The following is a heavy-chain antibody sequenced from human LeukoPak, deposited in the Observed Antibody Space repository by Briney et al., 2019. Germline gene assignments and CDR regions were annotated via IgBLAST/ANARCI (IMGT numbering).Heavy chain of an antibody. V-gene: IGHV5-51*01. J-gene: IGHJ4*02. CDR2: IYPGDSDT. CDR1: DSIFTSYW. D-gene: IGHD5-18*01. Sequence: GASLQISCKGSDSIFTSYWIGWVRQLPGKGLEWMGIIYPGDSDTRYSPSFQGQVTISADKSISTAYLQWSSMKASDTAMYYCERLYSYGFDYWGQGTLVTVSS. CDR3: ERLYSYGFDY.